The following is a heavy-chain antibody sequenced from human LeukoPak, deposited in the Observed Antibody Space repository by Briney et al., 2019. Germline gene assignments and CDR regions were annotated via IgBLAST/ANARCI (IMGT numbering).Heavy chain of an antibody. CDR3: ARLNSWELLLPFHY. CDR2: IFPDDSDT. D-gene: IGHD1-26*01. J-gene: IGHJ4*02. CDR1: GYDFNNYW. V-gene: IGHV5-51*01. Sequence: GESLKISCKGSGYDFNNYWIGWVRQMPGEGLEWMGTIFPDDSDTRYSPSFQGQVTISVDKSVHTAYLQWSSLKASDTAMYYCARLNSWELLLPFHYWGRGTLVTVSS.